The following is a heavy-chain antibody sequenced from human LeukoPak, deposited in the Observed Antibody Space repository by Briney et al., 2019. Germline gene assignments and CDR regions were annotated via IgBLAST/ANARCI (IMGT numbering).Heavy chain of an antibody. Sequence: PGGSLRLSCAASGFTFSSYSMNWVRQAPGKGLEWVSSITSSGGYIYYADSVKGRFTISRDNAKNSLYLQMNSLRAEDTAVYYCAREGVYYYGSGSFYFDYWGQGTLVTVSA. J-gene: IGHJ4*02. CDR1: GFTFSSYS. V-gene: IGHV3-21*01. CDR2: ITSSGGYI. CDR3: AREGVYYYGSGSFYFDY. D-gene: IGHD3-10*01.